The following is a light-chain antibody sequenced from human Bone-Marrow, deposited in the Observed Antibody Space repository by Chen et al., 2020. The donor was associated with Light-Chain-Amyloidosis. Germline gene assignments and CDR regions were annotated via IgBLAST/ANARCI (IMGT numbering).Light chain of an antibody. V-gene: IGKV3-20*01. CDR3: QQYGTSPLT. J-gene: IGKJ4*01. CDR2: GSS. Sequence: EIVLTQSLGTLSLSPGEGANLSCRASQTISSNYLTWYQQKFGQAPRLLIYGSSSRATVIPDRFTGSGSGTDFTLTINRLEPEDFAMYYCQQYGTSPLTFGGGTKVEIK. CDR1: QTISSNY.